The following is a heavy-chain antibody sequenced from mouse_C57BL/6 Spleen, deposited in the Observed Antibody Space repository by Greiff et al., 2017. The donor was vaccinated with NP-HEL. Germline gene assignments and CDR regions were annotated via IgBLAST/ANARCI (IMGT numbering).Heavy chain of an antibody. CDR1: GYTFTDYN. CDR3: ARRSDRFAY. V-gene: IGHV1-18*01. J-gene: IGHJ3*01. CDR2: INPNNGGT. Sequence: EVQLQQSGPELVKPGASVKIPCKASGYTFTDYNMDWVKQSHGKSLEWIGDINPNNGGTIYNQKFKGKATLTVDKSSSTAYMELRSLTSEDTAVYYCARRSDRFAYWGQGTLVTVSA. D-gene: IGHD1-1*01.